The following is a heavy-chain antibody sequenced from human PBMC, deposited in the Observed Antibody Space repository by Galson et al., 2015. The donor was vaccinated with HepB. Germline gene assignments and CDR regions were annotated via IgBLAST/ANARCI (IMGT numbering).Heavy chain of an antibody. V-gene: IGHV3-48*01. CDR3: AREQSGTWCVDH. CDR2: INGRSDTI. J-gene: IGHJ4*02. D-gene: IGHD1-26*01. Sequence: SLRLSCAASGFTFSSHSMHWVRQAPGKGLEWISYINGRSDTIYYADSVKGRFTISRDNAKNSLYLQMNSLRVEDTAVYYCAREQSGTWCVDHWGQGTLVTVSS. CDR1: GFTFSSHS.